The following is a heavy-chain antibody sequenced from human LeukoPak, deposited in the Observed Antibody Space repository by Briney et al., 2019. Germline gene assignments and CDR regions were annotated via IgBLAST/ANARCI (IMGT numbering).Heavy chain of an antibody. CDR2: IKLDGSEK. V-gene: IGHV3-7*03. CDR1: GFTFGKYW. J-gene: IGHJ4*02. D-gene: IGHD3-3*01. Sequence: GGSLRLSCVASGFTFGKYWMSWVRQAPGKGLEWVANIKLDGSEKNYVDSVKGRFTISRDNTKNSLYLQMNSLRVEDTAVFYCAGDQYDTWSRRGNFDSWGQGTLVIVSS. CDR3: AGDQYDTWSRRGNFDS.